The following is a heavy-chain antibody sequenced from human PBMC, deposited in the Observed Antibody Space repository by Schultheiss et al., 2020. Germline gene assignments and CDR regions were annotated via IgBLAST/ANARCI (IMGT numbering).Heavy chain of an antibody. J-gene: IGHJ4*02. D-gene: IGHD6-6*01. CDR3: VLNSYSSSSRFDY. V-gene: IGHV3-30*03. CDR1: GFTFSSYG. Sequence: GESLKISCAASGFTFSSYGMHWVRQAPGKGLEWVAVISYDGSNKYYADSVKGRFTISRDNSKNTLYLQMNSLRAEDTAVYYCVLNSYSSSSRFDYWGQGTLVTVSS. CDR2: ISYDGSNK.